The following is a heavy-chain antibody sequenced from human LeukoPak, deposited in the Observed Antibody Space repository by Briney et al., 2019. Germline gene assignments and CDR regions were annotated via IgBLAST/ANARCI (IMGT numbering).Heavy chain of an antibody. V-gene: IGHV6-1*01. Sequence: SQTLSLTCAISGDSVSRDSSAWNWIRQSPSRGLEWLGRTYHRSKWYNEYAVSVKSRITINPDTSKNQFSLQLDSVTPEDTAVYFCAREGPAFDIWGQGTMVAVSS. J-gene: IGHJ3*02. CDR1: GDSVSRDSSA. CDR3: AREGPAFDI. CDR2: TYHRSKWYN.